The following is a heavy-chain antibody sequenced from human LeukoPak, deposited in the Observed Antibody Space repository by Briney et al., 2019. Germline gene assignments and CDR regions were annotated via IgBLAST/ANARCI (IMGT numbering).Heavy chain of an antibody. J-gene: IGHJ4*02. V-gene: IGHV3-64*01. D-gene: IGHD6-13*01. CDR2: ISSNGGST. CDR1: GFTFSTYS. CDR3: ARDPSRQAGYSSSWVDY. Sequence: GGSLRLSCAASGFTFSTYSMVWVRQAPGKGLEYVSAISSNGGSTHYANPVKGRFTISRDNAKNSLFLQMNSLRAEDTAVYFCARDPSRQAGYSSSWVDYWGQGTLVTVSS.